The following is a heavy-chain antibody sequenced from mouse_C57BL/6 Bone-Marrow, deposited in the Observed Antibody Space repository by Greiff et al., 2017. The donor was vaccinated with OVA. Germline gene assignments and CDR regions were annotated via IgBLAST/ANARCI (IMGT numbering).Heavy chain of an antibody. V-gene: IGHV5-6*01. CDR2: ISSGGSYT. CDR3: ARHVDYGSFFDY. CDR1: GFTFSSYG. J-gene: IGHJ2*01. Sequence: EVKVVESGGDLVKPGGSLKLSCAASGFTFSSYGMSWVRQTPDKRLEWVATISSGGSYTYYPDSVKGRFTISRDNAKNTLYLQMSSLKSEDTAMYYCARHVDYGSFFDYWGQGTTLTVSS. D-gene: IGHD1-1*01.